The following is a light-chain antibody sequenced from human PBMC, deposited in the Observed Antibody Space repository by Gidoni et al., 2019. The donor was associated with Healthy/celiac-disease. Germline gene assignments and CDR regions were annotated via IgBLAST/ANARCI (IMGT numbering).Light chain of an antibody. V-gene: IGKV1-13*02. Sequence: AIELTQSPSSLSASVGDRVTITCRASQGISSALAWYQQKPGKAPRLLIYDASSLESGVPSRFSGSGSGTGFTLTISSLQPEDFATYYCQQFNSYPPFTFGPGTKVDIK. J-gene: IGKJ3*01. CDR2: DAS. CDR3: QQFNSYPPFT. CDR1: QGISSA.